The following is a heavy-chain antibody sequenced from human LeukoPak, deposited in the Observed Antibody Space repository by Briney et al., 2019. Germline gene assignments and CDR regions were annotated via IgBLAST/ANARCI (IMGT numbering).Heavy chain of an antibody. V-gene: IGHV4-38-2*01. CDR2: FSHRGST. Sequence: SETLSLTCAVSDYSISSGYYWGWIRQPPGKGLEWIGSFSHRGSTYYNPSLQSLVTIPVDTSKNQFSLKLSSVTAADTAVYYCARAMASTTGSPYYYYGMDVWGKGTTVTVSS. D-gene: IGHD1-1*01. J-gene: IGHJ6*04. CDR1: DYSISSGYY. CDR3: ARAMASTTGSPYYYYGMDV.